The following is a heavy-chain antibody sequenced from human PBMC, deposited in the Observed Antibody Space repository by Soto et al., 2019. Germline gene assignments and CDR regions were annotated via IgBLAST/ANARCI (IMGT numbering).Heavy chain of an antibody. CDR1: GFTFSSYA. CDR3: ARDQMSIAAAGTEAFDI. Sequence: EVQLLESGGGLVQPGGSLRLSCAASGFTFSSYAMSWVRQAPGKGLEWVSAISGSGGSTYYADSVKGRFTISRDNSKNTLYLQMNSLRAEDTAVYYCARDQMSIAAAGTEAFDIWGQGTMVTVSS. J-gene: IGHJ3*02. V-gene: IGHV3-23*01. D-gene: IGHD6-13*01. CDR2: ISGSGGST.